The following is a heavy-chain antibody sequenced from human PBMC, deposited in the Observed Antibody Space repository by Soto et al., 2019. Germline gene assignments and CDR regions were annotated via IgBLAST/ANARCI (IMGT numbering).Heavy chain of an antibody. CDR3: ARDVEDRAPQCSSSWYNWFDP. V-gene: IGHV3-7*01. CDR1: GFTFSSYW. J-gene: IGHJ5*02. CDR2: IKQDGSEK. Sequence: GGSLRLSCAASGFTFSSYWKSWVRQAPGKGLEWVANIKQDGSEKYYVDSVKGRFTISRDNAKNSLYLQMNSLRAEDTAVYYCARDVEDRAPQCSSSWYNWFDPWGQGTLVTVSS. D-gene: IGHD6-13*01.